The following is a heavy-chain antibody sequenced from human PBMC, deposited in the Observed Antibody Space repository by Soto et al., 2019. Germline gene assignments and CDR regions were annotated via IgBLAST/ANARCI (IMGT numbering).Heavy chain of an antibody. V-gene: IGHV3-72*01. D-gene: IGHD1-7*01. CDR2: IRSKASSYST. J-gene: IGHJ4*02. CDR1: GFTFSDHF. CDR3: GRDNGNYLLDY. Sequence: EVQLVESGEDLVQPGGSLRLSCAASGFTFSDHFMDWVRQAPGKGLEWVGRIRSKASSYSTEYAASVKGRFTISRDDSKNSLYLQMDSLKTEDSAVYYCGRDNGNYLLDYWGQGTLVTVSS.